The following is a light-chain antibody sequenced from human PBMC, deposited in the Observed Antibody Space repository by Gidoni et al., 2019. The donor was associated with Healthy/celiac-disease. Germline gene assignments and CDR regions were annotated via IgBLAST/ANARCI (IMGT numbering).Light chain of an antibody. CDR1: PSVSSN. J-gene: IGKJ1*01. V-gene: IGKV3-15*01. Sequence: EIVMTPYPATLSVYPRERATLSCRASPSVSSNLAWYQQKPGQAPRLLIYGASTRATGIPARFSGSGSGTEFTLTISSLQSEDFAVYYCQQYNNWPRTFGQGTKLEIK. CDR2: GAS. CDR3: QQYNNWPRT.